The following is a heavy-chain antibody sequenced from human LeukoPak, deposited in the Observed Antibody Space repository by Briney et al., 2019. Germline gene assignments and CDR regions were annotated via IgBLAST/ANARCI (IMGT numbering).Heavy chain of an antibody. CDR1: GFTFSSYC. CDR2: ISGSSSTI. J-gene: IGHJ3*01. Sequence: GGSLRLSCAASGFTFSSYCMYWVRQAPGKGLEWVSSISGSSSTIYYADSVKGRFTISRDNAKNSLYLQMNSLRDEDTAIYYCAREGIEGNRPYDAFDLWGQGTMVTVSS. V-gene: IGHV3-48*02. CDR3: AREGIEGNRPYDAFDL. D-gene: IGHD2-15*01.